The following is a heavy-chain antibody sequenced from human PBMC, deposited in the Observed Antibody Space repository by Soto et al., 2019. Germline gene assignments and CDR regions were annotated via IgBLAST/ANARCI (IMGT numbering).Heavy chain of an antibody. D-gene: IGHD3-10*01. Sequence: SETLSLTCTVSGGSISRYYWSWIRQPPGKGLEWIGYLYNAGSTIYNPSLKSRVTISVDTSKNQFSLKLSSVTAADTAVYFCARRYGLSAFDIWGQGTMVTVS. V-gene: IGHV4-59*08. J-gene: IGHJ3*02. CDR2: LYNAGST. CDR1: GGSISRYY. CDR3: ARRYGLSAFDI.